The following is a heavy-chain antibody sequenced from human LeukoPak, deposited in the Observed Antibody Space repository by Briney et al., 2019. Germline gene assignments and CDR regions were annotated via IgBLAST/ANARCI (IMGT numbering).Heavy chain of an antibody. CDR2: IIPIFGTA. CDR1: GGTFSSYA. D-gene: IGHD6-13*01. V-gene: IGHV1-69*13. Sequence: SVKVSCKASGGTFSSYAISWVRQAPGQGLEWMGGIIPIFGTANYAQKFQGRVTITADESTSTAYMELSSLRSEDTAVYYCARRGGYSSSWYYLDHWGQGTLVTVSS. J-gene: IGHJ4*02. CDR3: ARRGGYSSSWYYLDH.